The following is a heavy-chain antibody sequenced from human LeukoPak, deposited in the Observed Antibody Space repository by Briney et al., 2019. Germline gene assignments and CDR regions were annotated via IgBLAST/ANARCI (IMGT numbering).Heavy chain of an antibody. CDR3: AKDTGSLVRGHRDAFDI. Sequence: LSLTCTVSGGSISSYYWSWVRQAPGKGLEWVSGISWNSGSIAYADSVKGRFTISRDNAKNSLYLQMNSLRAEDTALYYCAKDTGSLVRGHRDAFDIWGQGTMVTVSS. J-gene: IGHJ3*02. CDR1: GGSISSYY. V-gene: IGHV3-9*01. D-gene: IGHD3-10*01. CDR2: ISWNSGSI.